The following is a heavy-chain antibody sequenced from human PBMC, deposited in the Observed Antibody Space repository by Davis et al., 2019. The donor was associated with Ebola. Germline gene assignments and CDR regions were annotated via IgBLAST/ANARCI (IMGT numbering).Heavy chain of an antibody. Sequence: PGGSLRLSCAASGFTFSSYAMSWVRQAPGKGLEWVSAISGSGGSTYYADSVKGRFTISRDNSKNTLYLQMNSLRAEDTAVYYCARFKRIAVAGLDYWGQGTLVTVSS. CDR3: ARFKRIAVAGLDY. CDR2: ISGSGGST. J-gene: IGHJ4*02. D-gene: IGHD6-19*01. V-gene: IGHV3-23*01. CDR1: GFTFSSYA.